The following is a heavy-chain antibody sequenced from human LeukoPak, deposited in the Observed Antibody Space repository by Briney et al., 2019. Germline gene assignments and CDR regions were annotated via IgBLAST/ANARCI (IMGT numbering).Heavy chain of an antibody. J-gene: IGHJ4*02. V-gene: IGHV3-30-3*01. Sequence: GRSLRLSCAASGFTFSSYAMHWVRQAPGKGLEWVAVISYDGSNKYYADSVKGRFTISRVNSKNTLYLQMNSLRAEDTAVYYCARDRRQWLVESYFDYWGQGTLVSVSS. CDR1: GFTFSSYA. CDR2: ISYDGSNK. D-gene: IGHD6-19*01. CDR3: ARDRRQWLVESYFDY.